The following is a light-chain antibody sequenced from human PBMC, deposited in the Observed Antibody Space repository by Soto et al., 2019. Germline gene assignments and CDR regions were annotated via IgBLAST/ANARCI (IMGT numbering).Light chain of an antibody. CDR3: LQDHDDSWT. J-gene: IGKJ1*01. V-gene: IGKV1-6*01. CDR1: RDIGSD. CDR2: AAS. Sequence: QMTQSPYSLSASIGDSVTIXXRASRDIGSDLSWYQQKPGKAPTIXIYAASNLQSGVPSRFRGSRSGTEFTLTVSSLQPADFATYYCLQDHDDSWTFGQGTKVDIK.